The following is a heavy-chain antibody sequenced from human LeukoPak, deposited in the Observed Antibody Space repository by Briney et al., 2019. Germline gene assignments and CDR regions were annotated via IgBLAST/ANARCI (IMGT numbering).Heavy chain of an antibody. V-gene: IGHV1-8*01. CDR2: MNPNSGNT. CDR1: GYTFTSYD. Sequence: ASVKVSCKASGYTFTSYDINWVRQATGQGLEWMGWMNPNSGNTGYAQKFQGRVTMTRNTSISTAYMELSSLRSEDTAVYYCAREGRGYCSSTSCRHWFDPWGQGTLVTVSS. D-gene: IGHD2-2*01. CDR3: AREGRGYCSSTSCRHWFDP. J-gene: IGHJ5*02.